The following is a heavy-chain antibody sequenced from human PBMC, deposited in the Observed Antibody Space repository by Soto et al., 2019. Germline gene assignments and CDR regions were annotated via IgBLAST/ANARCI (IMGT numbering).Heavy chain of an antibody. J-gene: IGHJ6*02. CDR2: IIPIFGTA. CDR3: ARVRLELSYYYGMDV. V-gene: IGHV1-69*13. CDR1: GGTFSSYA. D-gene: IGHD1-7*01. Sequence: SVKVSCKASGGTFSSYAISWVRQAPGQGLEWMGGIIPIFGTANYAQKFQGRVTITADESTSTAYMELSSLRSEDAAAYYCARVRLELSYYYGMDVWGQGTTVTVSS.